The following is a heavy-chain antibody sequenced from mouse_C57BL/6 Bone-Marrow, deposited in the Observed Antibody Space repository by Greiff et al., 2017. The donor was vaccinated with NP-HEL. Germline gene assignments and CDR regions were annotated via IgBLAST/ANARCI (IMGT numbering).Heavy chain of an antibody. V-gene: IGHV6-3*01. CDR2: IRLKSDNYAT. D-gene: IGHD2-2*01. CDR1: GFTFSNYW. Sequence: DVKLQESGGGLVQPGGSMKLSCVASGFTFSNYWMNWVRQSPEKGLEWVAQIRLKSDNYATHYAESVKGRFTISRDDSKSSVYLQMNNLRAEDTGIYYCTDGSFAYWGQGTLVTVSA. J-gene: IGHJ3*01. CDR3: TDGSFAY.